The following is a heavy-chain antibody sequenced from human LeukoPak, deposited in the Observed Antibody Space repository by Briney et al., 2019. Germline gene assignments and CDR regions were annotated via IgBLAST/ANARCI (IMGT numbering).Heavy chain of an antibody. Sequence: ASVKVSCKASGYTFTSYDMNWVRQATGQGLEWMGWMNPNSGNTGYAQKFQGRVTMTRNTSISTAYMELSSLRSEDTAVYYCARKVAGRNAVFDIWGQGTMDTVSS. CDR2: MNPNSGNT. J-gene: IGHJ3*02. CDR1: GYTFTSYD. D-gene: IGHD6-19*01. CDR3: ARKVAGRNAVFDI. V-gene: IGHV1-8*01.